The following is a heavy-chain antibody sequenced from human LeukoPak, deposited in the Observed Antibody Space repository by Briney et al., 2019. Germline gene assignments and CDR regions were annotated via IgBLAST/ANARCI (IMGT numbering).Heavy chain of an antibody. J-gene: IGHJ6*03. D-gene: IGHD3-10*01. CDR3: ARGGGRDYYGSGSYYNIGYYYYYMDV. V-gene: IGHV4-38-2*02. Sequence: SETLSLTCTVSDYSISSGDYYWGWIRQPPGKGLEWIGSIFHSGSTYYNPSLKSRVTISVDTSKNQFSLKLSSVTAADTAVYYCARGGGRDYYGSGSYYNIGYYYYYMDVWGKGTTVTVSS. CDR1: DYSISSGDYY. CDR2: IFHSGST.